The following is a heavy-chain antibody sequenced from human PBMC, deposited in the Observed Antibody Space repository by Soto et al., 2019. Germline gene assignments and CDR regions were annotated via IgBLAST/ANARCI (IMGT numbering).Heavy chain of an antibody. V-gene: IGHV1-69*01. CDR2: NIPLFGTP. CDR3: ARAPGSITRRSPLTQ. Sequence: QVQLVQSGAEVKKPGSSVKVSCKASGGTFSSYSISWVRQAPGQGLEWMGGNIPLFGTPNYAQKFQGRVTITADESTSTVYMELSSLRSEDTAVYFCARAPGSITRRSPLTQWGQGTLVTVSS. J-gene: IGHJ4*02. D-gene: IGHD1-20*01. CDR1: GGTFSSYS.